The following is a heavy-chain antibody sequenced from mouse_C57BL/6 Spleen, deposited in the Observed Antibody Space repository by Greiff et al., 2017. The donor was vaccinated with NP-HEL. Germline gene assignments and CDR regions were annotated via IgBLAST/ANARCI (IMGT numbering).Heavy chain of an antibody. CDR1: GYAFSSSW. CDR2: IYPGDGDT. Sequence: QVQLQQSGPELVKPGASVKISCKASGYAFSSSWMNWVQQRPGKGLEWIGRIYPGDGDTNYNGKFKGKATLTADKSSSTAYMQLSSLTSEDSAVYFCARAYSSYAMDYWGQGTSVTVSS. CDR3: ARAYSSYAMDY. J-gene: IGHJ4*01. V-gene: IGHV1-82*01. D-gene: IGHD2-10*01.